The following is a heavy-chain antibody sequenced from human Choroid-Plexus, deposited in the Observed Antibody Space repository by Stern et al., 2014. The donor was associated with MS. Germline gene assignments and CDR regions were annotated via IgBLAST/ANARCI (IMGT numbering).Heavy chain of an antibody. CDR2: VSYDGSNK. V-gene: IGHV3-30*18. CDR3: AKDRQYLTYFFDH. J-gene: IGHJ5*02. D-gene: IGHD2/OR15-2a*01. CDR1: GFTFGSCA. Sequence: VQLEESGGGVVQPGRPLRLSCVAAGFTFGSCAMPWVRQAAGKGLGWGVGVSYDGSNKYYADSVKGRFTISRDNSQNTLYMQMSSLRPEDTAVYYCAKDRQYLTYFFDHWGQGSLVTVSS.